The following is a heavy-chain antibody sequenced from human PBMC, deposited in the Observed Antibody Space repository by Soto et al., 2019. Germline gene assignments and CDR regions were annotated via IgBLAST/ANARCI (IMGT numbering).Heavy chain of an antibody. CDR1: GGSFSGYY. CDR3: ARVPFWAFDI. J-gene: IGHJ3*02. CDR2: INHSGST. D-gene: IGHD3-3*01. V-gene: IGHV4-34*01. Sequence: QVQLQQWGAGLLKPSETLSLTCAVYGGSFSGYYWSWIRQPPGKGLEWIGEINHSGSTNYNPSLKSRVTISVDTSKNQFSLKLSSVTAADTAVYYCARVPFWAFDIWGQGTMVTVSS.